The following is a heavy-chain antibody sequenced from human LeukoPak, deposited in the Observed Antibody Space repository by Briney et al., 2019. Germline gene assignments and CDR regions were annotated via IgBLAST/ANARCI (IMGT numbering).Heavy chain of an antibody. CDR3: ARKDYGGYAYYYYGLDV. V-gene: IGHV3-48*03. CDR1: GFTFSSYE. D-gene: IGHD5-12*01. Sequence: PGGSLRLSCAASGFTFSSYEMNWVRQAPGKGLEWVSYISSSGSTKYYADSVKGRFTISRDNAKNSLYLQINSLRAEDTAVYYCARKDYGGYAYYYYGLDVWGKGTTVTVSS. CDR2: ISSSGSTK. J-gene: IGHJ6*04.